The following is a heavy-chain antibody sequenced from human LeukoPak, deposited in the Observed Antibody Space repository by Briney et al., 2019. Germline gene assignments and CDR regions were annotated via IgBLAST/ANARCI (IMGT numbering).Heavy chain of an antibody. D-gene: IGHD3-10*01. CDR1: GFTVSSNY. Sequence: GGSLRLSCAASGFTVSSNYMSWVRQAPGKGLEWVGRIKSKTDGGTTDYAAPVKGRFTISRDDSKNTLYLQMNSLKTEDTAVYYCTTDVPIIAEGYWGQGTLVTVSS. J-gene: IGHJ4*02. V-gene: IGHV3-15*01. CDR3: TTDVPIIAEGY. CDR2: IKSKTDGGTT.